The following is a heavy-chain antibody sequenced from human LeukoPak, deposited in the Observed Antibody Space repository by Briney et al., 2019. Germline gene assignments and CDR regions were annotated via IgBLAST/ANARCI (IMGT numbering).Heavy chain of an antibody. CDR1: GFTLSSSA. CDR2: ISGGVST. Sequence: PGGSLRLSCAASGFTLSSSALSWVRQAPGKGPEWVSSISGGVSTYYADSVKGRFTISRDSSKNTLYLQMDSLRADDTARYYCTKIGSHWYFEFWGRGTLVTVSS. J-gene: IGHJ2*01. V-gene: IGHV3-23*01. CDR3: TKIGSHWYFEF.